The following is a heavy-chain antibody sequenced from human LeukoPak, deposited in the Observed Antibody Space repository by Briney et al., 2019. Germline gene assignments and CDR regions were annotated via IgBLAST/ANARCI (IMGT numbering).Heavy chain of an antibody. CDR3: ARAPYYYGSGSYGYFDY. D-gene: IGHD3-10*01. Sequence: ASVKVSCKASGYTFTSYGISWVRQAPGQGLEWMGWISAYNGNTNYAQKLQGRVTMTTDTSTSTAYMELRSLRSDDTAVYYRARAPYYYGSGSYGYFDYWGQGTLVTVSS. CDR2: ISAYNGNT. J-gene: IGHJ4*02. CDR1: GYTFTSYG. V-gene: IGHV1-18*01.